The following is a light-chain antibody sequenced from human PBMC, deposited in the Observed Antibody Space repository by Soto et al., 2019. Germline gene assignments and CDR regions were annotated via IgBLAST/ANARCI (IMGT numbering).Light chain of an antibody. CDR2: DAY. J-gene: IGKJ5*01. Sequence: VLTRDQTTLSLSRGERANLSFRASQGVSSYLAWYQQKPGQAPRLLIYDAYNRATGIPPRFSGSGSGTDFTLTISSLEPEDSAVYYCQQPHRWPITLGQGTRLEIK. V-gene: IGKV3D-11*01. CDR3: QQPHRWPIT. CDR1: QGVSSY.